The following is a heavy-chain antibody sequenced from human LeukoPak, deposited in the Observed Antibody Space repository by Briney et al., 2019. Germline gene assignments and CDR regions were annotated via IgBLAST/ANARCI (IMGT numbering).Heavy chain of an antibody. CDR2: IYYTGIT. Sequence: SETLSLTCTVSGGSISSSGYYWRWIRQHPGKGLEWIGYIYYTGITNYNPSLKSRVTISVDTSNNHFSLKLTPVTAADTAVYYCARIITAAGLLYFDSWGQGTLVTVSS. D-gene: IGHD6-13*01. CDR1: GGSISSSGYY. V-gene: IGHV4-61*03. J-gene: IGHJ4*02. CDR3: ARIITAAGLLYFDS.